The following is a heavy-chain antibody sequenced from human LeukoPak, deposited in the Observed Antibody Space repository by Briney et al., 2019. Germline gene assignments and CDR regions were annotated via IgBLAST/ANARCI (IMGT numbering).Heavy chain of an antibody. CDR1: GGSISSGGYY. Sequence: SETLSLTCTVSGGSISSGGYYWSWIRQHPGKGLEWVGYIYYSGSTYYNPSLKSRVTISVYTSKNQFSLKLSSVTAADTAVYYCARYHSGLLPQDPYYFDYWGQGTLVTVSS. CDR2: IYYSGST. V-gene: IGHV4-31*03. J-gene: IGHJ4*02. CDR3: ARYHSGLLPQDPYYFDY. D-gene: IGHD3-22*01.